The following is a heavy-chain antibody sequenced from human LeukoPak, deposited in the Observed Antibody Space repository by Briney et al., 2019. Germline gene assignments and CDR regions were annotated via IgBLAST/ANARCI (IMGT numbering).Heavy chain of an antibody. CDR1: GFTFSSYG. CDR3: AKSSSGSYFDY. D-gene: IGHD1-26*01. V-gene: IGHV3-33*06. CDR2: IWYDGSNK. Sequence: PGGSLRLSXAASGFTFSSYGMHWVRQAPGKGLEWVAVIWYDGSNKYYADSVKGRFTISRDNSKNTLYLQMNSLRAEDTAVYYCAKSSSGSYFDYWGQGTLVTVSS. J-gene: IGHJ4*02.